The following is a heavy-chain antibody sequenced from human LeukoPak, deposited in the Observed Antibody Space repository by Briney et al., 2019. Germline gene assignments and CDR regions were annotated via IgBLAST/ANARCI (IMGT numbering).Heavy chain of an antibody. CDR2: ISAYNGNT. D-gene: IGHD3-22*01. V-gene: IGHV1-18*01. CDR3: ARPHKTRPSGYRFDP. CDR1: GYTFTSYG. Sequence: ASVKVSCKASGYTFTSYGISWVRQAPGQGLEWMGWISAYNGNTNYAQKLQGRVIMTTDTSTSTAYMELRSLRSDDTAVYYCARPHKTRPSGYRFDPWGQGTLVTVSS. J-gene: IGHJ5*02.